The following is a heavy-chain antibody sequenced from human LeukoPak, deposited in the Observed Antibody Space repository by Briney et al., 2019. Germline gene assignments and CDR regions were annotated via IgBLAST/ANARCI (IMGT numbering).Heavy chain of an antibody. J-gene: IGHJ4*02. CDR1: GVTFSSYA. CDR3: AKVPNSGSYYYFDY. D-gene: IGHD1-26*01. CDR2: IRGNGADT. V-gene: IGHV3-23*01. Sequence: GASPRLSCAASGVTFSSYAMSWVRQAPGKGLEWVSAIRGNGADTYYADSVKGRFTISRDNSKNTLYLQMNSLRAEDTAVYYCAKVPNSGSYYYFDYWGQGALVTVSS.